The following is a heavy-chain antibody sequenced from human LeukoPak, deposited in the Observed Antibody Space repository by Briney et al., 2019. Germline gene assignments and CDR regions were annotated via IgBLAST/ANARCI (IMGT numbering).Heavy chain of an antibody. Sequence: PSETLSLTCAVYGGSFSGYYWSWIRQPPGKGLEWIGEINHSGSTNYNPSLKRRVAISVDTSKNQFSLKLSSVAAADTAVYYCARGPGIVRATPLTDYWGQGTLVTVSS. D-gene: IGHD1-26*01. V-gene: IGHV4-34*01. CDR1: GGSFSGYY. CDR2: INHSGST. CDR3: ARGPGIVRATPLTDY. J-gene: IGHJ4*02.